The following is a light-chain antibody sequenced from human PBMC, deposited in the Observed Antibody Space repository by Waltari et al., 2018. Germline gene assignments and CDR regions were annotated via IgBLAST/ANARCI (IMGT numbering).Light chain of an antibody. Sequence: QAVVTQEPSLTVSPGGTVTLTCASSTGAVTSAHSPYWFQQKPGQAPRTLIYDTSNKHSWTPARFSGSLLWGKAALTLSGAQPEDEADYYCLLSYSVARLVVFGGGTKLTVL. CDR2: DTS. CDR1: TGAVTSAHS. V-gene: IGLV7-46*01. J-gene: IGLJ2*01. CDR3: LLSYSVARLVV.